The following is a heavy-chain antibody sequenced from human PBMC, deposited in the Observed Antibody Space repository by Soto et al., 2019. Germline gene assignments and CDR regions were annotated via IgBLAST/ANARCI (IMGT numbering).Heavy chain of an antibody. CDR1: GGSISSSY. J-gene: IGHJ4*02. D-gene: IGHD3-10*01. CDR2: IYYSGST. V-gene: IGHV4-39*01. CDR3: ARNVLLWFGELSHLDY. Sequence: PSETLSLTCTVSGGSISSSYCCWIRQPPGQGLERIGSIYYSGSTYYNPSLKSRVTISVDTSKNQFSLKLSSVTAADTAVYYCARNVLLWFGELSHLDYWGQGTLVTVSS.